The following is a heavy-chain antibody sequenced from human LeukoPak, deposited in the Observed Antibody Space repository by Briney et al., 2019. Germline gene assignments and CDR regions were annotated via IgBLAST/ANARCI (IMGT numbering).Heavy chain of an antibody. D-gene: IGHD1-26*01. CDR2: IKEDGSEK. J-gene: IGHJ4*02. V-gene: IGHV3-7*03. CDR3: ARARIGMGY. CDR1: GFTFSSSW. Sequence: PGGSLRLSCAASGFTFSSSWMSWVRQAPGKGLESVANIKEDGSEKYYVDSVKGRFTISRDNAKNSLFLQMNSLRAEDTAVYYCARARIGMGYWGQGTLATVSS.